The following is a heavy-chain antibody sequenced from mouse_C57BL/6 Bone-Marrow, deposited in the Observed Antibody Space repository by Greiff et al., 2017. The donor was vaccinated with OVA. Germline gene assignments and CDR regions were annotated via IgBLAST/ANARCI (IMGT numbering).Heavy chain of an antibody. J-gene: IGHJ1*03. CDR3: ARDALYGGLYFDV. Sequence: EVMLVECGGGLVQSGRSLRLSCATSGFTFSDFYMEWVRQAPGKGLEWIAASRNKANDYTTEYSASVKGRFIVSRDTSQSILYLQMNALRAEDTAIYYCARDALYGGLYFDVWGTGTTVTVSS. V-gene: IGHV7-1*01. CDR2: SRNKANDYTT. D-gene: IGHD1-1*01. CDR1: GFTFSDFY.